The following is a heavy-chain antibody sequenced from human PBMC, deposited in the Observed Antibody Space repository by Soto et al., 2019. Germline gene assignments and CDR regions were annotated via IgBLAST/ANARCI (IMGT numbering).Heavy chain of an antibody. CDR1: GFSFSDYA. CDR3: AKRSPYSSGWYSPIFDY. CDR2: ISESGGST. V-gene: IGHV3-23*01. Sequence: GSLRLSCAASGFSFSDYAMSWVRQAPGKGLEWVSVISESGGSTHYADSVRGRFTVSGDNSKNSLSLRMNSLRDEDTAVYFCAKRSPYSSGWYSPIFDYWGQGALVTVSS. J-gene: IGHJ4*02. D-gene: IGHD6-13*01.